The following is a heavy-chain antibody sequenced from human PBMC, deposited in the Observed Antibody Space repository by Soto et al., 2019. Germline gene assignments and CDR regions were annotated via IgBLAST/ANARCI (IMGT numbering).Heavy chain of an antibody. CDR3: ARTSVNYDFWSGYYPH. J-gene: IGHJ6*04. V-gene: IGHV3-48*01. CDR1: GFTFSSYS. CDR2: ISSSSSTI. D-gene: IGHD3-3*01. Sequence: PGGSLRLSCAASGFTFSSYSMNWVRQAPGKGLEWVSYISSSSSTIYYADSVKGRFTISRHNSKNTLYLQMNSLRAEDTAVYYCARTSVNYDFWSGYYPHWGKGTTVTVSS.